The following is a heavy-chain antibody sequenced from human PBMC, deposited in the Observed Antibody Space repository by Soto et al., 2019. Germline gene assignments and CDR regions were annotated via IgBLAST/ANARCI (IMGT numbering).Heavy chain of an antibody. J-gene: IGHJ4*02. Sequence: EVQLVQSGAVVKKPGDSLKISCKVSGYSFPNFWIGWVRQMPGQGLEWMGVIFPGDSETRYSPSFEGQVTISVDKSVDAAYLHWNSLKASNTAIYFCARSYSIAWFGAEFDYWGQGTLVTVSS. V-gene: IGHV5-51*01. CDR1: GYSFPNFW. CDR3: ARSYSIAWFGAEFDY. CDR2: IFPGDSET. D-gene: IGHD3-10*01.